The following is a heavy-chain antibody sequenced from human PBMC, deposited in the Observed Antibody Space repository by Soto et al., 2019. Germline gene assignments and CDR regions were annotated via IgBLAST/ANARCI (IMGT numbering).Heavy chain of an antibody. Sequence: QAGGSLRLSCAASGFTFSSFEMNWVRQAPGKGLEWVSYISSSGRAIHYADSVKGRLTISRDNAKNSLYLQMNSLGAEDTAVYYCARAGYCSTTSCSYYGMDVWGQGTTVTVSS. D-gene: IGHD2-2*01. J-gene: IGHJ6*02. CDR2: ISSSGRAI. CDR3: ARAGYCSTTSCSYYGMDV. CDR1: GFTFSSFE. V-gene: IGHV3-48*03.